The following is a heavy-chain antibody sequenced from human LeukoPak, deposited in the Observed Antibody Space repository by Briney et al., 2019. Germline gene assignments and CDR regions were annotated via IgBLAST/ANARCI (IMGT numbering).Heavy chain of an antibody. CDR2: IGGRDGGT. CDR3: AKWGDYDILTGYYDSDY. V-gene: IGHV3-23*01. D-gene: IGHD3-9*01. J-gene: IGHJ4*02. CDR1: GFTFSNYA. Sequence: GGSLRLSCAASGFTFSNYAMSWVRQAPGKGLEWVSAIGGRDGGTYYADSVKGRFTVSRDDPKNTVYLQMNTLRAEDTAVYYCAKWGDYDILTGYYDSDYWGQGTLVTVSS.